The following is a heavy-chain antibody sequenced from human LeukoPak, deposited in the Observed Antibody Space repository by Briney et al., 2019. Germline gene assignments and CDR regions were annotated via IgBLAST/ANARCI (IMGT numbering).Heavy chain of an antibody. V-gene: IGHV5-51*01. Sequence: GEALKISFKGSGYRFTSYWIGWVRPMPGKGLGWMGIIYPGDSDTRYRPSFQGQVTISADESISTAYLQWSSLKASDTAMYYCARHFTSCSGGSCYPTTVDPWGQGTLVTVSS. CDR3: ARHFTSCSGGSCYPTTVDP. D-gene: IGHD2-15*01. J-gene: IGHJ5*02. CDR2: IYPGDSDT. CDR1: GYRFTSYW.